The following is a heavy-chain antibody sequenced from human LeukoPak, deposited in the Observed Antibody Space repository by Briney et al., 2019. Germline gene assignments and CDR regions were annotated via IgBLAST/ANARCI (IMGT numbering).Heavy chain of an antibody. J-gene: IGHJ4*02. Sequence: ASVKVSCKASGYTFTSYYMHWVRQAPGQGLEWMGIINPSGGSTSYAQKFQGRVTMTRDTSTSTVYMELSSLRSEDTAVYYCARSWGYCSSTSCSHFDYWGQGTLVTVSS. V-gene: IGHV1-46*01. CDR1: GYTFTSYY. D-gene: IGHD2-2*01. CDR2: INPSGGST. CDR3: ARSWGYCSSTSCSHFDY.